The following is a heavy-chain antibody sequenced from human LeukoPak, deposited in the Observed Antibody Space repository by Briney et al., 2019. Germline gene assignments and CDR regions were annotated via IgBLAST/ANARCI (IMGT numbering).Heavy chain of an antibody. CDR3: TRPAGDYASGGFDI. J-gene: IGHJ3*02. CDR1: AFTFSNYA. D-gene: IGHD4-17*01. Sequence: GGSLRLSCAASAFTFSNYAMHWVRQAPGKRLEWVAVICYDGNSKYYADSVKGRFTISRDNSRSTLYLQMNSLRAADSAMFYCTRPAGDYASGGFDIWGQGTLVTVSS. V-gene: IGHV3-33*01. CDR2: ICYDGNSK.